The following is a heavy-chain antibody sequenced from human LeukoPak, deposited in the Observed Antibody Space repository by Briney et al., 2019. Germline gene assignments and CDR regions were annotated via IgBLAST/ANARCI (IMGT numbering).Heavy chain of an antibody. J-gene: IGHJ4*02. CDR2: IYYTGNT. V-gene: IGHV4-31*02. CDR3: ARGVAAVADDY. D-gene: IGHD6-19*01. Sequence: PSQTLSLTCTVSGGSISSGDYYWSCTRHHPGRGLGWIGFIYYTGNTYYNPSLKSRVTISVDTSKNQFSLKLTSVTAADTAMYYCARGVAAVADDYWGQGTLVTVSS. CDR1: GGSISSGDYY.